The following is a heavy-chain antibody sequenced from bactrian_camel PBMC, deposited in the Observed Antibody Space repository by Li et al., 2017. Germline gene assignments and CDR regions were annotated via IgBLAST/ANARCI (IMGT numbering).Heavy chain of an antibody. Sequence: HVQLVESGGGSVQAGGSLRLSCAADGYSYRSYCLGWFRQTPESEREGVATIAQDGTTTYADSVKGRFTISKGKNTLYLEMNSLKPEDTAMYYCAADPVCDSGAGWSPHEYNYVGQGTQVTVS. CDR1: GYSYRSYC. J-gene: IGHJ4*01. CDR3: AADPVCDSGAGWSPHEYNY. CDR2: IAQDGTT. D-gene: IGHD6*01. V-gene: IGHV3S53*01.